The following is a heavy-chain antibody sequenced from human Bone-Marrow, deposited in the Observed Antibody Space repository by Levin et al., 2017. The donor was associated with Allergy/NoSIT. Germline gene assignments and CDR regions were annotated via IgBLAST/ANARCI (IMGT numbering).Heavy chain of an antibody. Sequence: PGGSLRLSCAASGFSFNTYNMYWVRQAPGKGLECISYISSGSGTSDYADSVKGRFTISRDNANNSMYLQMNSLRAEDTAVYYCARETTYYFDTGGDLRAGWYFDLWGRGTLVTVSS. CDR2: ISSGSGTS. D-gene: IGHD3-22*01. J-gene: IGHJ2*01. CDR1: GFSFNTYN. CDR3: ARETTYYFDTGGDLRAGWYFDL. V-gene: IGHV3-48*01.